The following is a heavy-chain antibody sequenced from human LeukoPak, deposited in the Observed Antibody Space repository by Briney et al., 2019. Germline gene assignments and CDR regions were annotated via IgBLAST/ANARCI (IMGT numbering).Heavy chain of an antibody. CDR2: IYYSGST. D-gene: IGHD6-19*01. V-gene: IGHV4-59*01. J-gene: IGHJ4*02. Sequence: SETLSLTCTVSGGSISNYYWSWIRQPPGKGLEWIGYIYYSGSTNYNTALTSRVTISVDTSKNQISLKLSSVTAADTAVYYCARVVAVAGLASNFDYWGQGTLVTVSS. CDR3: ARVVAVAGLASNFDY. CDR1: GGSISNYY.